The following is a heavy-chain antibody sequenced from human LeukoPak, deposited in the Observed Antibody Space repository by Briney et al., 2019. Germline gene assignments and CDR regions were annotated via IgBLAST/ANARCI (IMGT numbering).Heavy chain of an antibody. CDR1: GFTFSTSA. Sequence: PGGSLRLSCAASGFTFSTSAMHWVRQAPGKGLEWVAVMSYDGRYKHYADSVKGRFTISRDNSRNTLSLQMSSLRAEDTAVYYCASGSYHEHWGQGTLVTVSS. V-gene: IGHV3-30*15. J-gene: IGHJ4*02. CDR3: ASGSYHEH. CDR2: MSYDGRYK. D-gene: IGHD1-26*01.